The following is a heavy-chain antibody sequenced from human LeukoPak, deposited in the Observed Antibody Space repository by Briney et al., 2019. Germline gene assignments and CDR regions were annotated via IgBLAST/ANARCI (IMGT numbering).Heavy chain of an antibody. Sequence: GGSLRLSCAASGFTFSTYWMSWVRQAPGKGLEWVANINQGGSATYYMNSVKGRFTIARDNAKNSLYLQMNSLEAEDTAVYHCARTTWSEGVLQQWYFDYWGQGTLVTVSS. CDR2: INQGGSAT. D-gene: IGHD6-13*01. J-gene: IGHJ4*02. CDR3: ARTTWSEGVLQQWYFDY. CDR1: GFTFSTYW. V-gene: IGHV3-7*01.